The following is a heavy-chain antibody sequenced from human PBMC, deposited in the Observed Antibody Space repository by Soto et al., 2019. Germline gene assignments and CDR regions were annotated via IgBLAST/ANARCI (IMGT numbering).Heavy chain of an antibody. CDR3: ARGRGGTYVAFDI. D-gene: IGHD3-10*02. CDR1: GGSISSYF. CDR2: IFYSGTT. Sequence: QVQLQESGPRLVKPSGTLSLTCTVSGGSISSYFWSWIRQSPGEGLEWIGYIFYSGTTNYIPSLKSRVTVSLGTAKNQFSLNLTSVTAAGTAVYYCARGRGGTYVAFDIWGQGTMVTVSS. V-gene: IGHV4-59*01. J-gene: IGHJ3*02.